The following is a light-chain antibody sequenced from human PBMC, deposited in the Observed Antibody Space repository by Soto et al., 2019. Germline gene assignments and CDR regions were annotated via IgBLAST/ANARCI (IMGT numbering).Light chain of an antibody. CDR1: RSLSSSY. CDR3: QQQGT. J-gene: IGKJ2*01. V-gene: IGKV3-20*01. Sequence: EIVLTQSPGTRSLSPGERATLSCRASRSLSSSYVVWYQQKPGQAPSRLIYAASRRATGIPDRFSGSGSATEYTLTISRLEPEDFAVYYCQQQGTFGQGTKLEIK. CDR2: AAS.